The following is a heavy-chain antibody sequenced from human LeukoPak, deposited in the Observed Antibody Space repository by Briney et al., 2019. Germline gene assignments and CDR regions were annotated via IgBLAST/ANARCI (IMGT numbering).Heavy chain of an antibody. CDR1: GGSFSGYY. D-gene: IGHD5-18*01. CDR3: ARVGIQLWLRGAFDI. CDR2: INHSGST. Sequence: SETLSLTCAVYGGSFSGYYWSWIRQPPGKGLEWIGEINHSGSTNYNPSLKSRVTISVDTSKNQFSLKLSSVTAADTAVYYCARVGIQLWLRGAFDIWGQGTMVTVSS. J-gene: IGHJ3*02. V-gene: IGHV4-34*01.